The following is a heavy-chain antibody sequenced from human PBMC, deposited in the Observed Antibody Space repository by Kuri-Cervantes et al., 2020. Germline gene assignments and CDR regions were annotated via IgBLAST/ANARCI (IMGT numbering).Heavy chain of an antibody. CDR2: ISYDGSNK. J-gene: IGHJ4*02. CDR3: AKDLLYGKVLGRIDH. Sequence: GGSLRLSCAASGFTFSSYGIHWVRQAPGRGLEWVAIISYDGSNKYYADSVKGRFTISRDNSKNTPYLQMNRLRSEDTAVYYCAKDLLYGKVLGRIDHWGQGALVTVSS. CDR1: GFTFSSYG. D-gene: IGHD3-16*01. V-gene: IGHV3-30*18.